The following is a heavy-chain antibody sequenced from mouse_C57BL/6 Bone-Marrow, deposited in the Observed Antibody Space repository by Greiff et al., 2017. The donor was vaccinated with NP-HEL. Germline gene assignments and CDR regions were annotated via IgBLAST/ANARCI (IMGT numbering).Heavy chain of an antibody. Sequence: QVQLQQPGAELVMPGASVKLSCKASGYTFTSYWMHWVKQRPGQGLEWIGEIDPSDSYTNYNQKFKGKSTLTVDKSSSTAYMQLSSLTSEDSAVYYCARTTVVKGEAMDYWGQGTSVTVSS. CDR2: IDPSDSYT. CDR3: ARTTVVKGEAMDY. D-gene: IGHD1-1*01. J-gene: IGHJ4*01. CDR1: GYTFTSYW. V-gene: IGHV1-69*01.